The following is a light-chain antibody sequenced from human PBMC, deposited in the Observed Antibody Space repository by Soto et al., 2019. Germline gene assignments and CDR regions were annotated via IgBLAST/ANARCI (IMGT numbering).Light chain of an antibody. Sequence: QSALTQPASVSGYPGQSIAMSCTGTSSDVGGYNYVSWYQQHPGKAPKLIIYDVTSRPSGVSNRFSGSKSGNTASLTISGLQAEDEADYYCSSYTGSSTYVFGTGTKLTVL. V-gene: IGLV2-14*01. J-gene: IGLJ1*01. CDR1: SSDVGGYNY. CDR3: SSYTGSSTYV. CDR2: DVT.